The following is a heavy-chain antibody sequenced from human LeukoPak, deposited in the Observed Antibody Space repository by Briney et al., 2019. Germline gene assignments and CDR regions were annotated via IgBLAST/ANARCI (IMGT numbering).Heavy chain of an antibody. Sequence: PSGGSLRLSCAASGFTFSSYEMNWVGQAPGKGLEWVSYISVSGSTIYYADSVKGRFTNSRDNAKNSLFLQMNSLRAEDTAVYYCARGGRWLQFCDYWGQGTLVTVSS. V-gene: IGHV3-48*03. CDR2: ISVSGSTI. J-gene: IGHJ4*02. CDR3: ARGGRWLQFCDY. CDR1: GFTFSSYE. D-gene: IGHD5-24*01.